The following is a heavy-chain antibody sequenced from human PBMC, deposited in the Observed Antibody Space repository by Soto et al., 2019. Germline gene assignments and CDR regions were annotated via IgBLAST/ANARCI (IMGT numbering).Heavy chain of an antibody. CDR2: IRSKAYGGTT. CDR3: TRDWRRDYYDSSGPLKADY. D-gene: IGHD3-22*01. Sequence: GGSLRLSCTASGFTFGDYAMSWFRQAPGKGLEWVGFIRSKAYGGTTEYAASVKGRFTISRDDSKSIAYLQMNSLKTEDTAVYYCTRDWRRDYYDSSGPLKADYWGQGTLVTVSS. CDR1: GFTFGDYA. J-gene: IGHJ4*02. V-gene: IGHV3-49*03.